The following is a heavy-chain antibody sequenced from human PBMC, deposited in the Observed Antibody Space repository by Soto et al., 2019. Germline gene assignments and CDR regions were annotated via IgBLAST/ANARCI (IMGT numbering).Heavy chain of an antibody. CDR2: IYYSGST. D-gene: IGHD6-6*01. V-gene: IGHV4-31*03. J-gene: IGHJ6*02. Sequence: SETLSLTCTVSGGSISSGGYFWSWIRQHPGKGLEWIGFIYYSGSTYYNPSPKSRVTISVDTSKNQFSLKLSSVTAADTAVYYCAREGAAPYYYYGMGVWGQGTTVTVSS. CDR1: GGSISSGGYF. CDR3: AREGAAPYYYYGMGV.